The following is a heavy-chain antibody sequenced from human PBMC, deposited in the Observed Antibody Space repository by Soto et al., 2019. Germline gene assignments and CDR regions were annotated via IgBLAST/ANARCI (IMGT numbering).Heavy chain of an antibody. CDR3: AVRIFGVVIIDY. V-gene: IGHV3-23*01. Sequence: AGGSLRLSCAASGFTFSSYAMSWVRQAPGKGLEWVSAISGSGGSTYYADSVKGRFTISRDNSKNTLYLQMNSLRAEDTAVYYCAVRIFGVVIIDYWGQGTLVTVSS. J-gene: IGHJ4*02. CDR1: GFTFSSYA. CDR2: ISGSGGST. D-gene: IGHD3-3*01.